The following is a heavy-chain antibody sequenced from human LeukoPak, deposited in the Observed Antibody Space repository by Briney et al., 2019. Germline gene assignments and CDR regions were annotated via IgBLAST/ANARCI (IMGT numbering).Heavy chain of an antibody. J-gene: IGHJ3*02. Sequence: PSETLSLTCSVSGGSINSDYWNWIRQPPGKGLEWIGYIYHSGSTNYNPSLKSRVTISIDKSKKQFPLKLISVTAADTAIYYCARVGGMTTINNAAFDIWGQGTMVTVSS. CDR1: GGSINSDY. V-gene: IGHV4-59*01. D-gene: IGHD4-4*01. CDR2: IYHSGST. CDR3: ARVGGMTTINNAAFDI.